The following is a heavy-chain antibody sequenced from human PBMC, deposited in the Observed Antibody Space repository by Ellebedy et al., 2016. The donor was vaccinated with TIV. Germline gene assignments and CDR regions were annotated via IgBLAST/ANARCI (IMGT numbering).Heavy chain of an antibody. CDR1: GFAFSDSY. CDR2: ISGSSSET. D-gene: IGHD1-26*01. Sequence: PGGSLRLSCAASGFAFSDSYMGWIRQAPGKGLEWLSYISGSSSETEHADSVKGRFTISRDNAKNSLYLQMNSLRAEDTAVYYCASGGQIREPHYWGQGALVTVSS. V-gene: IGHV3-11*06. J-gene: IGHJ4*02. CDR3: ASGGQIREPHY.